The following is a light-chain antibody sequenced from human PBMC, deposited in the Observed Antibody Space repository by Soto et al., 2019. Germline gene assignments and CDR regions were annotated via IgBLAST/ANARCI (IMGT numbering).Light chain of an antibody. CDR1: GGINNY. CDR3: QA. V-gene: IGKV1-27*01. CDR2: AAS. J-gene: IGKJ5*01. Sequence: TQAPASGSASIGERVTITCRASGGINNYLAWFQQKPGTVPKLLIYAASTLQSGVPSRFSGSTFGTDFTLTISSRQPEDVALDYCQAFGQGTRLE.